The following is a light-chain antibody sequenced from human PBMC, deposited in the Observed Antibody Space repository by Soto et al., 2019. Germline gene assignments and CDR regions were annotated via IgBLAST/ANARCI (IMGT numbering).Light chain of an antibody. J-gene: IGLJ2*01. CDR1: SGHSNNI. Sequence: QTVVTQSSSASASLGSSVKLTCTLDSGHSNNIIAWHQQQPGEAPRYLMKLEGSGTYTKGSGVPDRFSGSSSGADRYLTISNLQSEDEAVYHCETWDSNTHSPFGGGTKLTVL. CDR3: ETWDSNTHSP. V-gene: IGLV4-60*03. CDR2: LEGSGTY.